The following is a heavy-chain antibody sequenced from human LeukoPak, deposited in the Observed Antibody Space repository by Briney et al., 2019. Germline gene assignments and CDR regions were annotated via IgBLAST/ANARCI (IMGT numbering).Heavy chain of an antibody. V-gene: IGHV4-39*07. CDR1: GGSISSSSYY. D-gene: IGHD6-6*01. J-gene: IGHJ4*02. CDR2: IYYSGST. CDR3: ARDDSSSSPPHFDY. Sequence: SETLSLTCTVSGGSISSSSYYWGWIRQPPGKGLEWIGSIYYSGSTYYNPSLKSRVTISVDTSKNQFSLKLSSVTAADTAVYYCARDDSSSSPPHFDYWGQGTLVTVSS.